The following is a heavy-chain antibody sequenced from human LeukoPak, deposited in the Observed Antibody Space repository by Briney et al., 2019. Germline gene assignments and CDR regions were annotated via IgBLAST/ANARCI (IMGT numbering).Heavy chain of an antibody. D-gene: IGHD6-13*01. J-gene: IGHJ4*02. CDR2: IYYSGST. V-gene: IGHV4-59*01. CDR3: ARETLYSTSQAAFDY. CDR1: GGSISYYY. Sequence: SETLSLTCTVSGGSISYYYWSWIRQSPGEGLEWIGYIYYSGSTNYNPSLESRVTISVDTSKNHVSLKLSSVSVADTAVYYCARETLYSTSQAAFDYWGQGILVTVSS.